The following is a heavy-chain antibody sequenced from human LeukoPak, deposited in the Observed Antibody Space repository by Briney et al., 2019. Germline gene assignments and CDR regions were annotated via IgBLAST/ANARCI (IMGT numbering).Heavy chain of an antibody. Sequence: ASVTVSCKASGYTFTSYGISWVRQAPGQGLEWMGWISANDGNTDYPQKLQGRVTMTTDTSTSTAYTELRSLRSDDTAVYYCARESHVTREDYWGQGTLVTVSS. V-gene: IGHV1-18*01. CDR3: ARESHVTREDY. CDR1: GYTFTSYG. J-gene: IGHJ4*02. D-gene: IGHD3-10*01. CDR2: ISANDGNT.